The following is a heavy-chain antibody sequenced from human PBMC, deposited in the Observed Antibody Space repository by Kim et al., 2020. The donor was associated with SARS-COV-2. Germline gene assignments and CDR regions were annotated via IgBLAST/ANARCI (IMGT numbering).Heavy chain of an antibody. D-gene: IGHD2-21*02. CDR3: AKAGRVVVTARQP. V-gene: IGHV3-23*01. Sequence: ADSVKGRFTIARDNSKNTLYQQMNSLRAEDTAVYYCAKAGRVVVTARQPWGQGTLVTVSS. J-gene: IGHJ5*02.